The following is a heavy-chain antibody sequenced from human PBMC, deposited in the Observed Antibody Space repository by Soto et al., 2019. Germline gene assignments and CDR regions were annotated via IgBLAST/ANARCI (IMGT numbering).Heavy chain of an antibody. CDR3: ARDLSGDYAALDN. CDR1: GFTFSSYG. V-gene: IGHV3-33*01. D-gene: IGHD4-17*01. Sequence: QVQLVESGGGVVQPGRSLRLSCAPSGFTFSSYGMHWARQAPGKGLEWVAVIWYDGSNKVYADSVKGRFTISRDNSKNTLYLQMNSLRAEDTAIYYCARDLSGDYAALDNWGQGTMVTVSS. J-gene: IGHJ3*02. CDR2: IWYDGSNK.